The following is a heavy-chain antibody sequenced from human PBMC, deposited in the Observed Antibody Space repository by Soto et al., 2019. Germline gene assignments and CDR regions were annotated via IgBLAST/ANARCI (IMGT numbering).Heavy chain of an antibody. D-gene: IGHD6-19*01. CDR2: ISYDGSNK. CDR3: ASIAVAGIDY. J-gene: IGHJ4*02. V-gene: IGHV3-30-3*01. CDR1: GFTFSSYA. Sequence: VGSLRLSCAASGFTFSSYAMHWVRQAPGKGLEWVAVISYDGSNKYYADSVKGRFTISRDNSKNTLYLQMNSLRAEDTAVYYCASIAVAGIDYWGQGTLVTVSS.